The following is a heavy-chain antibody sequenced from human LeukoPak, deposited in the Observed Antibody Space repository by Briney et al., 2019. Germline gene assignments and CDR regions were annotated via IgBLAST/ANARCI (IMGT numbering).Heavy chain of an antibody. Sequence: ASVKVSCKASGYTFTSYYMHWVRQAPGQGLGWMGIINPSGGSTSYAQKFQGRVTMTRDMSTSTVYMELSSLRSEDTAVYYCAIARGYYMDVWGKGTTVTVSS. CDR3: AIARGYYMDV. CDR1: GYTFTSYY. J-gene: IGHJ6*03. CDR2: INPSGGST. V-gene: IGHV1-46*01.